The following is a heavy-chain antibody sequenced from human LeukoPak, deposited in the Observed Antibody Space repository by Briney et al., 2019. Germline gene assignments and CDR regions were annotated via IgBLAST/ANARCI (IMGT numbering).Heavy chain of an antibody. D-gene: IGHD3-10*01. Sequence: GESLNISCTGSGYSFTTYGITWVRQMPGKGLAWMGRIDPRDSYTNYSPSFQGHVTISADQSISTAYLQWSSLKASDTAMYYCARSMFASGGYYSRDYWGQGTLVTVSS. CDR1: GYSFTTYG. J-gene: IGHJ4*02. CDR3: ARSMFASGGYYSRDY. V-gene: IGHV5-10-1*01. CDR2: IDPRDSYT.